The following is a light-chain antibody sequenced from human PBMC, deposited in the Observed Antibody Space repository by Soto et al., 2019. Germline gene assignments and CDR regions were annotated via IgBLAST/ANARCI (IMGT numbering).Light chain of an antibody. CDR1: QSVGRN. CDR2: DTS. Sequence: EIMMTQSPATLSMSPGERATLSCRASQSVGRNLAWYQQKPGQAPRLLIYDTSTRATSIPARFSGSVSGTEFTLTISSLQSEDFAVYYCQHYDIWPLTFGGGTKVEI. J-gene: IGKJ4*01. V-gene: IGKV3-15*01. CDR3: QHYDIWPLT.